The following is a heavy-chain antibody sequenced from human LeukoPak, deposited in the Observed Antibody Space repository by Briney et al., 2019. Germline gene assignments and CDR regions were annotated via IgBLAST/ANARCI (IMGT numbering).Heavy chain of an antibody. V-gene: IGHV4-38-2*02. J-gene: IGHJ3*02. Sequence: PSETLSLTCTDSGYSISSGYYWGWIRQPPGKGLEWIGSIYHSGSTYYNPSLKSRVTISVDTSKNQFSLKLSSVTAADTAVYYCARESAAGDDAFDIWGKGTTVTISS. D-gene: IGHD6-13*01. CDR3: ARESAAGDDAFDI. CDR1: GYSISSGYY. CDR2: IYHSGST.